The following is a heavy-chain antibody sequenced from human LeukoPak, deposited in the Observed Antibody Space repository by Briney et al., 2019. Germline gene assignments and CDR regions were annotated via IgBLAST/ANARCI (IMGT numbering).Heavy chain of an antibody. V-gene: IGHV3-23*01. Sequence: GGSLRLSCAASGFTFSSYAMSWVRQAPGKGVGWVSAISGSGGSTYYADSVKGRFTISRDNSKNTLYLQMNSLRAEDTAVYYCAKDAVLRYFDWLPLDYWGQGTLVTVSS. D-gene: IGHD3-9*01. CDR3: AKDAVLRYFDWLPLDY. CDR2: ISGSGGST. CDR1: GFTFSSYA. J-gene: IGHJ4*02.